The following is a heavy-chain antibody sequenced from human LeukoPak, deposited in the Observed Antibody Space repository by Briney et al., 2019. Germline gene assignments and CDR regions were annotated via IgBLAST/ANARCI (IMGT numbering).Heavy chain of an antibody. CDR1: GESFSGYD. J-gene: IGHJ5*02. D-gene: IGHD6-13*01. CDR2: INHSVST. V-gene: IGHV4-34*01. CDR3: ARPYSSSWYVGNWFDP. Sequence: SSETLSLTCAVYGESFSGYDWSGIRQPPGRGLEWIGEINHSVSTNYNASLKRRVTIPVDTSKNQFSLKLSSVTAADTAVYYCARPYSSSWYVGNWFDPWGQGTLVTVSS.